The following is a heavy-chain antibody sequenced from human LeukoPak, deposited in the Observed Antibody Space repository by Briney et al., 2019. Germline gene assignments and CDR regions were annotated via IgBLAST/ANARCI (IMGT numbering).Heavy chain of an antibody. V-gene: IGHV4-31*03. D-gene: IGHD6-13*01. CDR2: IYYSGST. Sequence: SETLSLTCTVSGGSISSGGYYWSWIRQHPGKGLEWIGYIYYSGSTYYNPSLKSRVTISVDTSKNQFSLKLSSVTAADTAVYYCARDRSGYSSSRYRYFDLWGRGTLVTVSS. CDR3: ARDRSGYSSSRYRYFDL. CDR1: GGSISSGGYY. J-gene: IGHJ2*01.